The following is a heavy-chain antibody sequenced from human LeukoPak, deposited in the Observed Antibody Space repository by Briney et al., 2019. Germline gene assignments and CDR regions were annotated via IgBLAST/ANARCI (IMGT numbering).Heavy chain of an antibody. V-gene: IGHV3-30*18. J-gene: IGHJ4*02. CDR3: AKWMGYWS. D-gene: IGHD6-13*01. CDR2: ISYDGSNK. CDR1: GFTFSSYG. Sequence: GGSLRLSCAASGFTFSSYGMHWVRQAPGKGLEWVAVISYDGSNKYYADSVKGRFTISRDNSKNTLYLQMNSLRAEDTVVYYCAKWMGYWSWGQGTLVTVSS.